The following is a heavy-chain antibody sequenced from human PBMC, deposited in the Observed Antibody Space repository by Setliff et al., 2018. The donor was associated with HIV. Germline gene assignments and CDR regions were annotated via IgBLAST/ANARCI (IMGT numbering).Heavy chain of an antibody. CDR2: ISAYNDNT. CDR3: ARGAFVVIPTARHDFDY. V-gene: IGHV1-18*01. Sequence: ASVKVSCKASGYSFTSYGFSWVRQAPGQGLEWMGWISAYNDNTNYAQKFQGRVTVTRDTSISTAYMELRRLRSDDTAVYYCARGAFVVIPTARHDFDYWGQGALVTVSS. D-gene: IGHD2-2*01. CDR1: GYSFTSYG. J-gene: IGHJ4*02.